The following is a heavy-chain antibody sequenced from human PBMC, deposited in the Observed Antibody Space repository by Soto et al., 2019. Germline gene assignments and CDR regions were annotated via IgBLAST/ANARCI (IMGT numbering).Heavy chain of an antibody. CDR3: AKAREYNYALDG. D-gene: IGHD2-2*01. CDR1: GFTFDDYV. CDR2: VNWNGRTT. V-gene: IGHV3-9*01. J-gene: IGHJ1*01. Sequence: GGSLRLSCAASGFTFDDYVMHWVRQAPGKGLEWVASVNWNGRTTLYAAAVKGRFSVSRDNGKNSLYLEMTSLRPNDTALYFCAKAREYNYALDGWGQGILVTDSS.